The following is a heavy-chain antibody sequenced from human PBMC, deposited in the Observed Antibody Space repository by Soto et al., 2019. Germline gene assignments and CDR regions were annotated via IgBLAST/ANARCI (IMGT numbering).Heavy chain of an antibody. J-gene: IGHJ4*02. CDR2: ISGSGGST. Sequence: GGSLSLSCAASGCPVSNYWMNLVRQAPGKGLVWVSAISGSGGSTNYADSVKGRFTISRDNSKNTLYLQMNSLRAEDTAVYYCAKDFRGYSYGVFDYWGQGTLVTVSS. CDR3: AKDFRGYSYGVFDY. CDR1: GCPVSNYW. D-gene: IGHD5-18*01. V-gene: IGHV3-23*01.